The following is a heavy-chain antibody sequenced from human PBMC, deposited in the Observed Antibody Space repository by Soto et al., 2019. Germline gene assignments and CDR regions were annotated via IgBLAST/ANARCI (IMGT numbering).Heavy chain of an antibody. CDR1: GFTLSTNA. CDR3: AKYSGASIWYLDF. V-gene: IGHV3-23*01. D-gene: IGHD2-21*01. CDR2: LRGNGDSA. Sequence: GGSLRLSCAASGFTLSTNAVSWVRQAPGKGLEWLSSLRGNGDSAYYADSVKGRFTISRDISRNTLFLQMNGLRAEDTAIYYCAKYSGASIWYLDFWGQGTLVTVSS. J-gene: IGHJ4*02.